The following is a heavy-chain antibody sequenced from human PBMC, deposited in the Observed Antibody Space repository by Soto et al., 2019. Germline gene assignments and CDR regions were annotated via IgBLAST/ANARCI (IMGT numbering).Heavy chain of an antibody. J-gene: IGHJ5*02. V-gene: IGHV4-30-4*01. D-gene: IGHD5-18*01. Sequence: QVQLQESGPGLVKPSQTLSLTCTVSGGSISSGDYYWSWIRLPPGKGLEWLGYIYYSGSTYYNPSLKSRVTISVDTSKNQFSLKLSSVTAADTAVYYCARGRRIQLWLGWFDPWGQGALVTVSS. CDR1: GGSISSGDYY. CDR3: ARGRRIQLWLGWFDP. CDR2: IYYSGST.